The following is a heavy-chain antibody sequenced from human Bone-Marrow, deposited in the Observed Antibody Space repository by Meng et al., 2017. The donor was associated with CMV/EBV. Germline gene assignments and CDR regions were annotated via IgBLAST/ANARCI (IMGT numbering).Heavy chain of an antibody. J-gene: IGHJ6*02. CDR1: GFTFSSYG. CDR3: AKVAYELDYYYGMDV. CDR2: IRYDGSNK. D-gene: IGHD3-3*01. V-gene: IGHV3-30*02. Sequence: GGSRRLSCAASGFTFSSYGMHWVRQAPGKGLEWVAFIRYDGSNKYYADSVKGRFTISRDNSKNTLYLQMNSLRAEDTAVYYCAKVAYELDYYYGMDVWGQGTTVTVSS.